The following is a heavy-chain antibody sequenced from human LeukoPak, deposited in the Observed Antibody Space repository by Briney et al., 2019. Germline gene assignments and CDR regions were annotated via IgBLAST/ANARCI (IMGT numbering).Heavy chain of an antibody. J-gene: IGHJ6*03. CDR3: ARDKGTITPRGYYYYIDV. CDR1: GFSSGNYW. V-gene: IGHV3-7*01. Sequence: PGGSLRLSCAASGFSSGNYWMTWVRQAPGKGLQWVAKIKQDGSEKYDVDSVKGRFTISRDNAKNSLYLQMNNLRAGDTAVYYCARDKGTITPRGYYYYIDVWGRGTTVTASS. D-gene: IGHD5-24*01. CDR2: IKQDGSEK.